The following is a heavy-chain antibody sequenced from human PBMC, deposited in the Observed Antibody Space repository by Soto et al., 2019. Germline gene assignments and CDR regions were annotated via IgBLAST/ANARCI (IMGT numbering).Heavy chain of an antibody. J-gene: IGHJ6*01. CDR3: ARVLRSHMVRGVFYYQYGMDV. CDR1: GFTFSDYY. Sequence: PGGSLRLSCAASGFTFSDYYMSWIRQAPGKGLEWVSYISSSSSYTNYADSVKGRFTISRDNAKKSLYLQMNSLRAEDTAVYYCARVLRSHMVRGVFYYQYGMDVWGQGTTVPVSS. V-gene: IGHV3-11*06. CDR2: ISSSSSYT. D-gene: IGHD3-10*01.